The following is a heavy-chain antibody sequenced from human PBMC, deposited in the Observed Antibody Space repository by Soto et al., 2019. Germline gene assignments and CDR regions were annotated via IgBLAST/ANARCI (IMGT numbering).Heavy chain of an antibody. CDR3: TREVATIRAYGMDV. V-gene: IGHV1-2*02. CDR1: GYTFTGYY. Sequence: ASVKVFCKASGYTFTGYYMHWGLQDPGQGLEWMGWINPNSGGTNYAQKFQGRVTMTRNTSISTAYMELSRLRSDATAVYYCTREVATIRAYGMDVWGQGTTVTVSS. CDR2: INPNSGGT. D-gene: IGHD5-12*01. J-gene: IGHJ6*02.